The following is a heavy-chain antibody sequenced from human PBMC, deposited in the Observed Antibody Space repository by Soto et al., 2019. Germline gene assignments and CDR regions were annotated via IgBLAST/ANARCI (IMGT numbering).Heavy chain of an antibody. CDR3: ARNKGSSGPLIPFDY. D-gene: IGHD5-12*01. J-gene: IGHJ4*02. Sequence: SETLSLTCNVSGGSISGDYWSWIRQPPGKGLEWIGYIYYSGNTNYNPSLKSRVTISVDTSKNQFSLKLGSVTAADTALYYCARNKGSSGPLIPFDYWGQGALVTVSS. V-gene: IGHV4-59*01. CDR2: IYYSGNT. CDR1: GGSISGDY.